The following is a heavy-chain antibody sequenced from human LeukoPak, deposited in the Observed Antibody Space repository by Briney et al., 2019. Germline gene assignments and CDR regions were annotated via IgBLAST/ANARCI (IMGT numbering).Heavy chain of an antibody. CDR2: IYYSGST. CDR1: GGSINSNSYY. J-gene: IGHJ4*02. CDR3: ARQSSCSSTSCYPFDY. Sequence: SETLSLTCTVSGGSINSNSYYWGWIRQPPGKGLEWIGSIYYSGSTYYNPSLKSRVTISVDTSKNQFSLKLSSVTAADPAVYYCARQSSCSSTSCYPFDYWGQGTLVTVSS. V-gene: IGHV4-39*01. D-gene: IGHD2-2*01.